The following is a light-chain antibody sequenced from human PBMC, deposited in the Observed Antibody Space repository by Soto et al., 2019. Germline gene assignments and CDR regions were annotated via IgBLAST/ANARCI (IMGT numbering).Light chain of an antibody. CDR1: SAKIGSNT. J-gene: IGLJ1*01. CDR2: SNN. Sequence: SVLTQPPAASGTPGQRVSISCSGSSAKIGSNTVNWYQRLPGTAPKLLIYSNNQRPSGVPDRFSGSKSGTSASLAISGLQSEDEADYYCAAWDDSLNGYYVFGTGTKVTVL. CDR3: AAWDDSLNGYYV. V-gene: IGLV1-44*01.